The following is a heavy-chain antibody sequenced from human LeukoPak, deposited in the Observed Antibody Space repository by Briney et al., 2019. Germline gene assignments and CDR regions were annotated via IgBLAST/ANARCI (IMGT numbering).Heavy chain of an antibody. CDR1: GYTFTSYG. Sequence: ASVKVSCMSSGYTFTSYGISWVRQAPGQGLEWMGWISAYNGNTNYAQKLQGRVTMTTDTSTSTAYMELRSLRADDTAVHYYERGDCDYWGQGTLVTVSS. CDR3: ERGDCDY. J-gene: IGHJ4*02. V-gene: IGHV1-18*01. CDR2: ISAYNGNT.